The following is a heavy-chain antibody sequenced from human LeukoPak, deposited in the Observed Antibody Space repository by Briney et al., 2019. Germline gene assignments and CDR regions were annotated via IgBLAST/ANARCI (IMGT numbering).Heavy chain of an antibody. Sequence: SETLSLTCTVSGGSISSSSYYWGWIRQPPGKGLEWIGSIYYSGSTYYNPSLKSRVTISVDTSKNQFSLKLSSVTAADTAVYYCARLSSSGWFDPWGQGTLVTVSS. CDR3: ARLSSSGWFDP. J-gene: IGHJ5*02. CDR1: GGSISSSSYY. V-gene: IGHV4-39*01. CDR2: IYYSGST. D-gene: IGHD6-6*01.